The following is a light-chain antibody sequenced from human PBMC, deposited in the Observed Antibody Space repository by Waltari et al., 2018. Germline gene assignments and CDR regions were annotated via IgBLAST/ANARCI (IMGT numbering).Light chain of an antibody. CDR3: QQYSTSRYT. Sequence: DIQMTQSPSTLSASVGDRVTIPCRASHTIHNWLAWYQQKPGKAPKLLIQQASNLESGVPSRFSGSVSGTEFTLTISSLEPDDFATYSCQQYSTSRYTFGQGTKLEIK. CDR2: QAS. J-gene: IGKJ2*01. V-gene: IGKV1-5*03. CDR1: HTIHNW.